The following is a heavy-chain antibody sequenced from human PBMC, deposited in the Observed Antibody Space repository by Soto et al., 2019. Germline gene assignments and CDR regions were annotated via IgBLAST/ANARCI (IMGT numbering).Heavy chain of an antibody. CDR1: GYTFTSYG. CDR3: ARDQEYSTSGLYWFDL. Sequence: VQLVQSGAEVKKPGASVKVSCKASGYTFTSYGITWVRQAPGQGLEWMGWISAYNGDTNYAQKVQGRVTMTTDTSTSTVYMELKSLKSDATAVYFCARDQEYSTSGLYWFDLWGQGTLVTVSS. V-gene: IGHV1-18*04. CDR2: ISAYNGDT. D-gene: IGHD6-6*01. J-gene: IGHJ5*02.